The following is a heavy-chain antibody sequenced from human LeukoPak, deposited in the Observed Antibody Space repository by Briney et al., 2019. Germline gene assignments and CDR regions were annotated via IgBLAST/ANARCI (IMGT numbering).Heavy chain of an antibody. CDR3: AREGDGYCSSTSCREFDY. D-gene: IGHD2-2*01. V-gene: IGHV3-49*04. J-gene: IGHJ4*02. Sequence: GRSLRLSCTASGFTFGDYAMSWVRQAPGKGLEWVGFIRSKAYGGTTEYAASVKGRFTISRDDSKSIAYLQMNSLRAEDTAVYYCAREGDGYCSSTSCREFDYWGQGTLATVSS. CDR1: GFTFGDYA. CDR2: IRSKAYGGTT.